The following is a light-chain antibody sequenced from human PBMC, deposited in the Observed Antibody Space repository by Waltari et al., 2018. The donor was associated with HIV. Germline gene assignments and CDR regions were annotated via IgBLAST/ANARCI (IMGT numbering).Light chain of an antibody. V-gene: IGKV1D-16*01. CDR3: QQYSTYPLT. CDR1: QGVSSW. CDR2: GAS. Sequence: DIQMTQSTSSLSASVGDKVTITCRASQGVSSWLAWYQQKPDKAPRPLISGASTLQSGVPSRFSGSGSGTDFTLTISSLQPEDFATYYCQQYSTYPLTFGGGTKVEI. J-gene: IGKJ4*01.